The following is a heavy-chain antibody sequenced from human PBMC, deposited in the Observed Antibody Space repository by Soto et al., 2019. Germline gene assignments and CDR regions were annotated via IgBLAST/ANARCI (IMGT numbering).Heavy chain of an antibody. CDR3: PRDGYSGRSEGFDG. CDR2: ISYDAKSE. Sequence: QMQLVESGGGVVQPGRSLRLSCAASGFTFSAYTMHWVRQAPGKGLEWVAVISYDAKSERYTDPVKGRFTVSRDNSKSTLSLQMNSLRAEDTAVYYCPRDGYSGRSEGFDGWSQGTMVTVSS. J-gene: IGHJ3*01. D-gene: IGHD1-26*01. CDR1: GFTFSAYT. V-gene: IGHV3-30*14.